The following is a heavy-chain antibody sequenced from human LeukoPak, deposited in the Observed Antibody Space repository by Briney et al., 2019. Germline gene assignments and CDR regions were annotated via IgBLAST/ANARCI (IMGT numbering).Heavy chain of an antibody. CDR3: ARGPYCGGGTCYTLGAFDI. Sequence: GGSLRLSCAASGFTFPAYTMTWVRQAPGKGLEWVSGISHSGGSSYYADSVKGRFNISRDNSRNTLYLQMNSLRAEDSAVYYCARGPYCGGGTCYTLGAFDIWGQGTVASVSS. CDR2: ISHSGGSS. V-gene: IGHV3-23*01. J-gene: IGHJ3*02. CDR1: GFTFPAYT. D-gene: IGHD2-15*01.